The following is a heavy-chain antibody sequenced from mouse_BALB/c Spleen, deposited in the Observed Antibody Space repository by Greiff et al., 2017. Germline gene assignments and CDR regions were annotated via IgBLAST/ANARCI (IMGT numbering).Heavy chain of an antibody. CDR1: GYTFSSYW. D-gene: IGHD2-4*01. V-gene: IGHV1-9*01. Sequence: QVQLQQSGAELMKPGASVTISCKATGYTFSSYWIEWVKQRPGHGLEWIGEILPGSGSTNYNEKFKGKATFTADTSSNTAYMQLSSLTSEDSAVYYCARATMSRGYAMDYWGQGTSVTVSS. J-gene: IGHJ4*01. CDR3: ARATMSRGYAMDY. CDR2: ILPGSGST.